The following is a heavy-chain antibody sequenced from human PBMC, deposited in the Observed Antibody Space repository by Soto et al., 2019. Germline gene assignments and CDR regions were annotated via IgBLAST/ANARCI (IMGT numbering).Heavy chain of an antibody. V-gene: IGHV1-3*01. CDR3: ARAVDAYNYFAC. CDR2: INAGNGNT. J-gene: IGHJ4*02. CDR1: GYPFTSFA. Sequence: QVQLVQSGAEVKKPGASVKVSCTASGYPFTSFAMHWVRQAPGQRLEWRGWINAGNGNTKYSQNFQGRVTITRDASATTAYMELSSLRSEDTALYYCARAVDAYNYFACWGQGTLVTVSS. D-gene: IGHD1-1*01.